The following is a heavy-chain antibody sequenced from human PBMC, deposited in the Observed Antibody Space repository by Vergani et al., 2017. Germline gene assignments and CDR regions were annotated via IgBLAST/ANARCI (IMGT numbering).Heavy chain of an antibody. J-gene: IGHJ4*02. V-gene: IGHV4-34*01. CDR2: INHSGST. CDR1: GGSFSGYY. D-gene: IGHD3-10*01. Sequence: QVQLQQWGAGLLKPSETLSLTCAVYGGSFSGYYWSWIRQPPGKGLAWIGEINHSGSTNYNPSLKSRVTISVDTSKNQFYLNLESLTAADTAVYFCARVPIYYLGSGSYQGYFDYWGQGTLVIVSS. CDR3: ARVPIYYLGSGSYQGYFDY.